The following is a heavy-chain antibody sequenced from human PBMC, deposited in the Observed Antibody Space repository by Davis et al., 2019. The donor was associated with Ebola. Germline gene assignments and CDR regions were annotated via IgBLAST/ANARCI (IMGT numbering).Heavy chain of an antibody. J-gene: IGHJ2*01. CDR3: ARRTYKNFDL. D-gene: IGHD3-10*01. Sequence: GESLKISCAASGFPFTSYTLNWVRQAPGKGLEWISYISGTSDSIVYADSVKGLFTVSRDNAKNSVFLQMNNLRDGDTAVYYCARRTYKNFDLWGPGTLVTVSS. CDR2: ISGTSDSI. CDR1: GFPFTSYT. V-gene: IGHV3-48*02.